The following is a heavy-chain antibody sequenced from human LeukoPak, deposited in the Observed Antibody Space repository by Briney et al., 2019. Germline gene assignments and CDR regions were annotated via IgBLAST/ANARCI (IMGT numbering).Heavy chain of an antibody. V-gene: IGHV4-59*08. CDR2: IYYSGST. CDR1: GGSISSYY. J-gene: IGHJ2*01. CDR3: ARHPSYYYDSSGLGWYFDL. Sequence: SETLSLTCTVSGGSISSYYWSWIRQPPGKGLEWIGYIYYSGSTNYNPSLKSPVTISVDTSKNQFSLKLSSVTAADTAAYYCARHPSYYYDSSGLGWYFDLWGRGTLVTVSS. D-gene: IGHD3-22*01.